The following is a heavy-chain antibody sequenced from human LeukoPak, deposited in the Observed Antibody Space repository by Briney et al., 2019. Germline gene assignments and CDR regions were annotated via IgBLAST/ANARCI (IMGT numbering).Heavy chain of an antibody. Sequence: GGSLRLSCAASGFTFSSYAMSWVRQAPGKGLEWVSAISGSGGSTYYADSGKGRFTISRDNSKNTLYLQMNSLRAEDTAVYYCAKDQTSSGYYPPEPSVDMDVWGKGTTVTVSS. CDR1: GFTFSSYA. J-gene: IGHJ6*03. D-gene: IGHD3-22*01. CDR3: AKDQTSSGYYPPEPSVDMDV. CDR2: ISGSGGST. V-gene: IGHV3-23*01.